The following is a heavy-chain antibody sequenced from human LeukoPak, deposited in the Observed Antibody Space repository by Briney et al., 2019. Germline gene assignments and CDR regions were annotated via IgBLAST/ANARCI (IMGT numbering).Heavy chain of an antibody. CDR2: ISYDGSNK. CDR1: GFTFSSYG. J-gene: IGHJ6*01. V-gene: IGHV3-30*03. D-gene: IGHD2-2*01. CDR3: ARKVVPATYYGMDV. Sequence: PGRSLRLSCAASGFTFSSYGMHWVRQAPGKGLEWVAVISYDGSNKYYADSVKGRFTISRDNSKNTLYLQMNSLRAEDTAVYYCARKVVPATYYGMDVWGPRDHGHRLL.